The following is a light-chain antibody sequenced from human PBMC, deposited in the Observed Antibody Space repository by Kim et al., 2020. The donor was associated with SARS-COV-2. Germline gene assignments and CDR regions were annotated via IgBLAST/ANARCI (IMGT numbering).Light chain of an antibody. J-gene: IGKJ1*01. CDR3: QQRSNWPPWT. Sequence: EIVLTQSPATLSLSPGERATLSCRASQSVSSYLAWYQQKPGQAPRLLIYDASNRATCIPARFSVSGSGTDFTLTISSLEPEDFAVYYCQQRSNWPPWTFGQGTKVDIK. CDR2: DAS. CDR1: QSVSSY. V-gene: IGKV3-11*01.